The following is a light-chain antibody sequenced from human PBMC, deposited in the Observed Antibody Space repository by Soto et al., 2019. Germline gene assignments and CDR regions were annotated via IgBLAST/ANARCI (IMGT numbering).Light chain of an antibody. CDR2: GVS. J-gene: IGKJ5*01. CDR1: QSFSSSH. Sequence: ETGTTQSPSTLSVYPGERDTLTCRASQSFSSSHIAWYRQKPGQAPRLLIYGVSTGATGIPDRFSGSGSGTDFTLTISRLEPEDFAVYYCQQYDSSPITFGQGTRLEI. CDR3: QQYDSSPIT. V-gene: IGKV3-20*01.